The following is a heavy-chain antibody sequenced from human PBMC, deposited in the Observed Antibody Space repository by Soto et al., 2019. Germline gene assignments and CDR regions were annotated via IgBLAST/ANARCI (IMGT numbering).Heavy chain of an antibody. Sequence: QITLKESGPTLVQPTQTLTLTCTFSGFSLTDTGATVGRNRQAPGKGLEWLALIYWYDDKRYNPSLKNRLTIAKDTSRNQVILTLSNVGPVDTATYYCAHSHFEILTGPFDSWGPGTLVTVSS. CDR2: IYWYDDK. J-gene: IGHJ5*01. V-gene: IGHV2-5*01. D-gene: IGHD3-9*01. CDR3: AHSHFEILTGPFDS. CDR1: GFSLTDTGAT.